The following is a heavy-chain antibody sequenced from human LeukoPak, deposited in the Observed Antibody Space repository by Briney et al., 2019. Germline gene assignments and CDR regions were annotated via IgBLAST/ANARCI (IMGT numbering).Heavy chain of an antibody. CDR3: AKQLGYCSDGSCYFPY. V-gene: IGHV3-23*01. D-gene: IGHD2-15*01. J-gene: IGHJ4*02. CDR2: ISNNGGYT. CDR1: GFTFSSYA. Sequence: GGSLRLSCAASGFTFSSYAMSWVRQAPGKGLEWVSAISNNGGYTYYADSVQGRFTISRDNSKSTLCLQMSSLRAEDTAVYYCAKQLGYCSDGSCYFPYWGQGTLVTVSS.